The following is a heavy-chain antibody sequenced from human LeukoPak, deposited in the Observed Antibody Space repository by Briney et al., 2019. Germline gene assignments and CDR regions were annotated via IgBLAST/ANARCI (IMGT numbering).Heavy chain of an antibody. V-gene: IGHV3-11*06. J-gene: IGHJ6*02. D-gene: IGHD6-13*01. Sequence: GGSLRLSCAASGFTFSDYYMSWIRQAPGKGLEWVSYISCRSSYTKYADSVKGRLTISRDNAKNSLYLQMNSLRAEDTAVYYCARVLSSSWGAYYYYGMDVWGQGTTVTVSS. CDR1: GFTFSDYY. CDR3: ARVLSSSWGAYYYYGMDV. CDR2: ISCRSSYT.